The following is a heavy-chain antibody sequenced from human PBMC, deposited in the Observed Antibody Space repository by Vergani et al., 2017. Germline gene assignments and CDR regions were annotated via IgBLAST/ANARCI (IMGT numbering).Heavy chain of an antibody. CDR1: GFTFSSYA. D-gene: IGHD2-2*02. J-gene: IGHJ3*02. CDR2: ISSNGGST. Sequence: EVQLVESGGGLVQPGGSLRLSCAASGFTFSSYAMHWVRQAPGKGLEYVSAISSNGGSTYYANSVKGRFTISRDNSKNTLYLQMGSLRAEDMAVYYCARDRCRSTSCYSGAFDIWGQGTMVTVSS. CDR3: ARDRCRSTSCYSGAFDI. V-gene: IGHV3-64*01.